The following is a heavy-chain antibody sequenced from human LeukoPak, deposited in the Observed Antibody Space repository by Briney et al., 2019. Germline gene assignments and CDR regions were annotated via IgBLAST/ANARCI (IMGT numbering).Heavy chain of an antibody. Sequence: GGSLRLSCAASGFTVSSNYMNWVRQAPGKGLEWVSLIYSGGSTYYADSVKGRFTIPRDNSKNTLYLQLNSLRAEDTAVYYCARRPYSSSSSYYYAMDVWGQGTTVTVSS. D-gene: IGHD6-6*01. CDR1: GFTVSSNY. CDR3: ARRPYSSSSSYYYAMDV. CDR2: IYSGGST. J-gene: IGHJ6*02. V-gene: IGHV3-53*01.